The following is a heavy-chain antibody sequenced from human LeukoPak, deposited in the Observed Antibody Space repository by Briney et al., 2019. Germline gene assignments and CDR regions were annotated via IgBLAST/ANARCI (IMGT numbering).Heavy chain of an antibody. CDR1: GFTFSSYA. J-gene: IGHJ4*02. CDR2: ISGSGGST. Sequence: GGSLRLSCAASGFTFSSYAMSWVRQAPGKGLEWVSAISGSGGSTYYADSVKGRFTISRDNSKNTLYLQVNSLRAEDTAVYYCAKDQSRYCDSSGYYPSYFDYWGQGTLVTVSS. V-gene: IGHV3-23*01. CDR3: AKDQSRYCDSSGYYPSYFDY. D-gene: IGHD3-22*01.